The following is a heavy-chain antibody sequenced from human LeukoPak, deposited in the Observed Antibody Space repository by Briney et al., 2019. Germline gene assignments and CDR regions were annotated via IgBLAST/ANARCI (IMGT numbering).Heavy chain of an antibody. J-gene: IGHJ4*02. V-gene: IGHV3-48*03. D-gene: IGHD6-13*01. CDR2: ISSSGSTI. CDR3: ARGKARAMIAAAGTFDY. Sequence: GWALRLSCAASGFTFSSYEMNWVGQAPGKGLEWVSYISSSGSTIYYAGSENGRVTLSRDNAKNSLYLQMNSLRAEDPAVYYCARGKARAMIAAAGTFDYWGQGTLVTVSS. CDR1: GFTFSSYE.